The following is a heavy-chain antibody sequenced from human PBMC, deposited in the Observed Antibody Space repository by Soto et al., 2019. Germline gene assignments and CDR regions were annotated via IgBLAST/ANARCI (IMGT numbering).Heavy chain of an antibody. V-gene: IGHV1-18*01. CDR1: GYTFTSYG. D-gene: IGHD2-2*01. CDR2: ISAYNGNT. CDR3: ARDAPPSIVVVPAANWFDP. Sequence: GASVKVSCKASGYTFTSYGISWVRQAPGQGLEWMGWISAYNGNTNYAQKLQGRVTMTTDTSTSTAYMELRSLRSDDTAVYYCARDAPPSIVVVPAANWFDPWGQGTLVTDSS. J-gene: IGHJ5*02.